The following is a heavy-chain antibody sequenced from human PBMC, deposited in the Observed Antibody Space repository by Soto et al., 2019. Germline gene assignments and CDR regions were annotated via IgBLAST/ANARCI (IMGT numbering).Heavy chain of an antibody. J-gene: IGHJ5*02. V-gene: IGHV3-48*02. CDR1: GFTFSSYS. CDR2: ISSSSSTI. Sequence: GVLRLSCAASGFTFSSYSMNWVRQAPGKGLEWVSYISSSSSTIYYADSVKGRFTISRDNAKNSLYLQMNSLRDEDTAVYYCARDVSGLNWFDPWGQGTLVTVSS. D-gene: IGHD5-12*01. CDR3: ARDVSGLNWFDP.